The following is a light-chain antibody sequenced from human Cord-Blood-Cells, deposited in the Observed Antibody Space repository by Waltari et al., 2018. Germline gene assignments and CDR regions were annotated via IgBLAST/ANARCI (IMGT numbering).Light chain of an antibody. CDR1: SLRSYY. Sequence: SSELTQDPAVSVALGQTVRITCHGDSLRSYYASWYQQKPGQAPVLVIYGKNNRPSGIPARFAVSSSGNTASLPGTGAQAEDEADYYWNSRDSSGNHPAVFGGGTQLTVL. J-gene: IGLJ7*01. V-gene: IGLV3-19*01. CDR2: GKN. CDR3: NSRDSSGNHPAV.